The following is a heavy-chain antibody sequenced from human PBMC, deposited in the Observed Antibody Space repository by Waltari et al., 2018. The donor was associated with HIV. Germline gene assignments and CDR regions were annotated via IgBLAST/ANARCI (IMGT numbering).Heavy chain of an antibody. D-gene: IGHD4-17*01. CDR1: GFTLSRYC. J-gene: IGHJ4*02. CDR2: ISYDGSNK. Sequence: QVQLVESGGGVVQPGRSMRLPCAASGFTLSRYCMHSVRQAPGKGLELVAVISYDGSNKFYTDSVKGRFTISRDNSKNTLYLQMNSLRAEDTAVYYCAKTGYGDYGRDDWGQGTLVTVSS. CDR3: AKTGYGDYGRDD. V-gene: IGHV3-30*18.